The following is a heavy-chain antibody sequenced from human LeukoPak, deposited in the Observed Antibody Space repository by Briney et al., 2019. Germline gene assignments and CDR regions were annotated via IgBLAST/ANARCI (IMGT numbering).Heavy chain of an antibody. CDR2: ISSSGSTI. Sequence: GGSLRLSCAASGFTFSDYYMSWIRQAPGKGLEWVSYISSSGSTIYYVDSVKGRFTISRDNAKNSLYLQMNSLRAEDTAVYYCARVPFSSGWSRDWFDPWGQGTLVTVSS. D-gene: IGHD6-19*01. J-gene: IGHJ5*02. CDR3: ARVPFSSGWSRDWFDP. V-gene: IGHV3-11*01. CDR1: GFTFSDYY.